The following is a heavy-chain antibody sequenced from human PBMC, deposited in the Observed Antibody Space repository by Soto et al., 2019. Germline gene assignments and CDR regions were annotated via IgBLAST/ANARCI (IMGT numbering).Heavy chain of an antibody. CDR2: ISSSSGYI. V-gene: IGHV3-21*04. J-gene: IGHJ4*02. CDR3: AKVASTFLTNFYKAYFAY. CDR1: GFTFSSYS. Sequence: GGSLRLSCAASGFTFSSYSMNWVRQAPGKGLEWVSSISSSSGYIYYADSVKGRFTISRDNAKNSLYLQMNSLRAEDTAVYYCAKVASTFLTNFYKAYFAYWGQGALVTVSS. D-gene: IGHD3-9*01.